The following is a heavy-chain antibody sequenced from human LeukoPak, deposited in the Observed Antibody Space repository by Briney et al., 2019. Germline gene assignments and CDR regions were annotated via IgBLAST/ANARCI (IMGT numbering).Heavy chain of an antibody. Sequence: GESLKISCKGSGYSFTSYWIGCLRQMPGNALEWMGSVYPGDSDTSYSPSFQRQVTISADKSISTAYLQWSSLKASDTAMYYCARLARGFGDYENWFDPWGQGTLVTASS. CDR3: ARLARGFGDYENWFDP. CDR1: GYSFTSYW. V-gene: IGHV5-51*01. J-gene: IGHJ5*02. D-gene: IGHD4-17*01. CDR2: VYPGDSDT.